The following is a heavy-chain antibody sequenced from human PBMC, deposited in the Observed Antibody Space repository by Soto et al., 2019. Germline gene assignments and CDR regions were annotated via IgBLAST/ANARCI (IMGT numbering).Heavy chain of an antibody. CDR3: ARSYSGSYQGWFDP. CDR2: IIPIFGTA. V-gene: IGHV1-69*12. Sequence: QVQLVQSGAEVKKPGSSVKVSCKASGGTFSSYAISWVQQAPGQGLEWLGGIIPIFGTANYAKKFQGRVTITADESTSTAYMELSSLRSEDTAVYYCARSYSGSYQGWFDPWGQGTLVTVSS. CDR1: GGTFSSYA. D-gene: IGHD1-26*01. J-gene: IGHJ5*02.